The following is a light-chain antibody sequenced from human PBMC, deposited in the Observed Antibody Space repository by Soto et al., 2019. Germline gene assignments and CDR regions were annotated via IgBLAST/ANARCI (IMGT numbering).Light chain of an antibody. CDR2: GAS. CDR1: QSVGTY. CDR3: QQYGSSPPRT. J-gene: IGKJ1*01. Sequence: EVVMTRSPGTMSLSPGGRATLSCRASQSVGTYLAWYQQKPGQAPRLLIYGASSMATGIPDRFSGSGSGTDLTLTISRLEPEDFAVYYCQQYGSSPPRTFGRGSKVDIK. V-gene: IGKV3-20*01.